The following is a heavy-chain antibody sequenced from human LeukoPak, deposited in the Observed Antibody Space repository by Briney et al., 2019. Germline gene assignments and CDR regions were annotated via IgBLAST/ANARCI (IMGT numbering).Heavy chain of an antibody. D-gene: IGHD1-26*01. V-gene: IGHV1-8*03. CDR3: ARGGKWELRDAFDI. J-gene: IGHJ3*02. CDR2: MNPNSGNT. Sequence: GASVKVSCKASGYTFTSYDINWVRQATGQGLEWMGWMNPNSGNTGYAQKFQGRVTITRNTSISTAYMELRSLRSEDTAVYYCARGGKWELRDAFDIWGQGTMVTVSS. CDR1: GYTFTSYD.